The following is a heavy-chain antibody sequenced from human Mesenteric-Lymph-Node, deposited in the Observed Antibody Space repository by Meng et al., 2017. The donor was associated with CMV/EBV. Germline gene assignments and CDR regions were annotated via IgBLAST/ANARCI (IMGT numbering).Heavy chain of an antibody. Sequence: ASVKVSCKASGYTFTGYYMHWVRQAPGQGLEWMGWINPNSGGTNYAQKFQGRVTMTRDTSISTAYMELSRLRSDDTAVYYCARDGRSGSNTWRSNWFDPWGQGTLVTVSS. CDR1: GYTFTGYY. CDR2: INPNSGGT. D-gene: IGHD3-10*01. J-gene: IGHJ5*02. CDR3: ARDGRSGSNTWRSNWFDP. V-gene: IGHV1-2*02.